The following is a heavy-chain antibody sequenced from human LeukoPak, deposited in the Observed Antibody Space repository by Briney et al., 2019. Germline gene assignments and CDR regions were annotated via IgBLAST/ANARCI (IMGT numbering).Heavy chain of an antibody. CDR1: GGSITGSSYY. Sequence: SETLSLTCTVSGGSITGSSYYWGWIRQPPGKGLEWIGSMFYSGSTYYKPPLKSRVTTSVDTSKNQFSLRMSSVTAADTAVYFCARHVGYCSGGSCYWGYWGQGTLVTVSS. V-gene: IGHV4-39*01. J-gene: IGHJ4*02. CDR2: MFYSGST. D-gene: IGHD2-15*01. CDR3: ARHVGYCSGGSCYWGY.